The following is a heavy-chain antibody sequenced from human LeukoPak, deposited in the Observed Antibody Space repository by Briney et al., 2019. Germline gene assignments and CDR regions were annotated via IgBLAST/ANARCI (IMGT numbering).Heavy chain of an antibody. CDR3: ASHRWIQLPLYIDY. D-gene: IGHD5-18*01. CDR2: IYYSGST. J-gene: IGHJ4*02. V-gene: IGHV4-59*08. Sequence: PSETLSLICTVSGGSISKYYWSWIRQPPGKGLEWIGYIYYSGSTNYNPSLKSRVTISVDTSKNQFSLKLSSVTAADTAVYYCASHRWIQLPLYIDYWGQGTLVTVSS. CDR1: GGSISKYY.